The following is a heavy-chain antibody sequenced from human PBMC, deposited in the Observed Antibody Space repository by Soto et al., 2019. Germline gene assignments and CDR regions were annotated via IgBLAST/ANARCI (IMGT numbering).Heavy chain of an antibody. CDR2: INPSGGST. CDR3: ARGAALSDYDFWSGYFFPVWRNWFDP. V-gene: IGHV1-46*01. Sequence: ASVKVSCKASGYTFTSYYMHWVRQAPGQGLEWMGIINPSGGSTSYAQKFQGRVTMTRDTSTSTVYMELSSLRSEDTAVYYCARGAALSDYDFWSGYFFPVWRNWFDPWGQGTLVTVSS. CDR1: GYTFTSYY. J-gene: IGHJ5*02. D-gene: IGHD3-3*01.